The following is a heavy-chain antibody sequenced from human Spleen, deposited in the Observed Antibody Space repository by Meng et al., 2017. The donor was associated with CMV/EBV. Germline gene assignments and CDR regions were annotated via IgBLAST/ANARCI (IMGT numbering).Heavy chain of an antibody. Sequence: GGSLRLSCTASGFTFSSYAMHWVRQAPGKGLEWVAVISYGGINKYYAEPVKGRFTISRDNSKDTLYLQMNSLRAEDTAFFYCARVLGKAVAAPLYHWGQGTLVTVSS. D-gene: IGHD6-19*01. J-gene: IGHJ4*02. CDR3: ARVLGKAVAAPLYH. CDR2: ISYGGINK. V-gene: IGHV3-30*04. CDR1: GFTFSSYA.